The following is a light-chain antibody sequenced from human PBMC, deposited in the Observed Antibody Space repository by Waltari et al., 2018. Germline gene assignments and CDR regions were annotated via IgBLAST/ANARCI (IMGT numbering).Light chain of an antibody. CDR1: RSNIGSNT. V-gene: IGLV1-44*01. J-gene: IGLJ2*01. Sequence: QSVLTQPPSVSGTPGQRVTISCSGSRSNIGSNTVYWYQQLPGTAPKLLMYSNNRRPSGVPERFAGSKSGTSASLAIFGIQSEDEGDYFCAGWDDSLKGVIFGGGTKVTVL. CDR2: SNN. CDR3: AGWDDSLKGVI.